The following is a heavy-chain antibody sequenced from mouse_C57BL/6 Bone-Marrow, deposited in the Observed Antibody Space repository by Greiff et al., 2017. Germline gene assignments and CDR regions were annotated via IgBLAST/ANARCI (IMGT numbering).Heavy chain of an antibody. Sequence: EVHLVESGGGLVQPGGSLSLSCAASGFTFTDYYMSWVRQPPGKALEWLGFIRNKANGYTTEYSASVQGRFTISRDTSQSILYLQMKALRAEDSSTYYCARPPYDGYLWYFDVWGTGTTVTVS. CDR3: ARPPYDGYLWYFDV. CDR1: GFTFTDYY. J-gene: IGHJ1*03. CDR2: IRNKANGYTT. D-gene: IGHD2-3*01. V-gene: IGHV7-3*01.